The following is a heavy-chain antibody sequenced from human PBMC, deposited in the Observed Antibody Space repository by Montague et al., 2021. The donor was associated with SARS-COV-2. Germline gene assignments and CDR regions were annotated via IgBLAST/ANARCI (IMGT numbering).Heavy chain of an antibody. D-gene: IGHD3-10*01. CDR3: ASSYYYGSGTYVYNYYMDV. V-gene: IGHV4-39*01. CDR2: ISYSGRT. CDR1: GGSVSSSPYY. Sequence: SETLSLTCTVSGGSVSSSPYYWGWIRPPPGRGLEWVGSISYSGRTYFSPSLKSRLTISVDSSENQFSLRLSSVTAADTAVYYCASSYYYGSGTYVYNYYMDVWGKGTKGTVS. J-gene: IGHJ6*03.